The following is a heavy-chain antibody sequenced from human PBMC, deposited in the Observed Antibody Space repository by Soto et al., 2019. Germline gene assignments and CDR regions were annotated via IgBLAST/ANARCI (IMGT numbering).Heavy chain of an antibody. CDR1: GYTFTGYY. CDR3: ARDLNTYYYGSGSTYGMDV. D-gene: IGHD3-10*01. CDR2: INPNSGGR. J-gene: IGHJ6*02. Sequence: ASVKVSCKASGYTFTGYYMHWVRQAPGQGLEWMGWINPNSGGRNYAQKFQGWVTMTRDTSISTAYMELSRLRSDDTAVYYCARDLNTYYYGSGSTYGMDVWGQGTTVTVSS. V-gene: IGHV1-2*04.